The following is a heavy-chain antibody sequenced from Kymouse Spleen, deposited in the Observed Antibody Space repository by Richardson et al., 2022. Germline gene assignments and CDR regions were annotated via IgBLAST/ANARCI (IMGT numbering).Heavy chain of an antibody. D-gene: IGHD3-3*01. CDR1: GGSISSSSYY. V-gene: IGHV4-39*01. CDR3: ARKPRITIFGVVIYGMDV. J-gene: IGHJ6*02. Sequence: QLQLQESGPGLVKPSETLSLTCTVSGGSISSSSYYWGWIRQPPGKGLEWIGSIYYSGSTYYNPSLKSRVTISVDTSKNQFSLKLSSVTAADTAVYYCARKPRITIFGVVIYGMDVWGQGTTVTVSS. CDR2: IYYSGST.